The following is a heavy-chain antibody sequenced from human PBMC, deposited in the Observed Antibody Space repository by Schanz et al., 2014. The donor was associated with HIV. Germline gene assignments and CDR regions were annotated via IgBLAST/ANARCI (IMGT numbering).Heavy chain of an antibody. CDR2: ISYDGSNK. CDR1: EFIFSSYA. J-gene: IGHJ4*02. D-gene: IGHD6-13*01. V-gene: IGHV3-30*09. CDR3: ARGRSSAWYDY. Sequence: QVQLVESGGGVVQPGRSLRLSCAASEFIFSSYAMHWVRQAPGKGLEWVAAISYDGSNKYYAESVKGRFAISRDNSKNTLFLQMNSLRAEDTAVYYCARGRSSAWYDYWGPGTLVTVSS.